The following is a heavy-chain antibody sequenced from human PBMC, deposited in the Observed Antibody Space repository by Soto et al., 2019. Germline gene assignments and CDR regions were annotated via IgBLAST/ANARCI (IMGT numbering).Heavy chain of an antibody. CDR1: GGSFSGYY. Sequence: SETLSLTCAVYGGSFSGYYWSWIRQPPGKGLEWIGEINHSGSTNYNPSLKSRVTISVDTSKNQFSLKLSSVTAADTAVYYCAKDLNDILTGYWNGMDVWGQGTTVTVSS. D-gene: IGHD3-9*01. J-gene: IGHJ6*02. V-gene: IGHV4-34*01. CDR2: INHSGST. CDR3: AKDLNDILTGYWNGMDV.